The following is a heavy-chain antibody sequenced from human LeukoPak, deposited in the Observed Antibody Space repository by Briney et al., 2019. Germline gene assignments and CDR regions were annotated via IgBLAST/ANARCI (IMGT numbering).Heavy chain of an antibody. Sequence: SETLSLTCDVSGGSIDSTNWWNWVRQPPGRGLEWIGEIHHDGRINYNPSLKSRVTLSVDKTKNQFSLRLNSVTAADTAMYYCARSHDHLWGNYPDYWGQGTLVTVSS. J-gene: IGHJ4*02. CDR3: ARSHDHLWGNYPDY. D-gene: IGHD3-16*02. V-gene: IGHV4/OR15-8*01. CDR2: IHHDGRI. CDR1: GGSIDSTNW.